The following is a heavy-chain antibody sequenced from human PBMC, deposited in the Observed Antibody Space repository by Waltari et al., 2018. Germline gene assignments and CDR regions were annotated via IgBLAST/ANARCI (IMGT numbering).Heavy chain of an antibody. V-gene: IGHV4-4*02. D-gene: IGHD2-8*01. CDR3: ARSNGGLLDD. CDR1: GASVRGANG. J-gene: IGHJ4*02. Sequence: QMQLQESGPGLVRPSETLSLTCTIFGASVRGANGWTWVRQAPGKGLEWIAEFHHSVTTYPNPSRKSRLSLSVEESKNQIYLKLTSVTAADTATYYCARSNGGLLDDWGQGTLVTVSS. CDR2: FHHSVTT.